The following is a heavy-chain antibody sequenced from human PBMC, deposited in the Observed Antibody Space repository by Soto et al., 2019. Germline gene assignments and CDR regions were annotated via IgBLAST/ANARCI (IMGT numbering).Heavy chain of an antibody. CDR1: GYTFTGYY. CDR2: INPNSGGT. V-gene: IGHV1-2*02. Sequence: QVQLVQSGAEVKKPGASVKVSCKASGYTFTGYYMHWVRQAPGQGLEWMGWINPNSGGTNYAQKLQGRVTMTRDTSISTAYMELSRLRSDDTAVYYCASWPSRGYDYVYYFDYWGQGTLVTVSS. CDR3: ASWPSRGYDYVYYFDY. D-gene: IGHD5-12*01. J-gene: IGHJ4*02.